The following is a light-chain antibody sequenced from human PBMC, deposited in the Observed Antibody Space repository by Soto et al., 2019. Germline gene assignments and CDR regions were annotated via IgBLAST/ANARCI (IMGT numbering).Light chain of an antibody. CDR1: QGISSW. CDR2: AAS. J-gene: IGKJ1*01. V-gene: IGKV1-12*01. CDR3: QQTNSFPRT. Sequence: DIQMTQSPSSVSASVGDRVTITCRARQGISSWLAWYQQKPGTSPKLLIYAASRLQSGVPPRFSGSGSGADFNFTISSLQPEDFAIYYCQQTNSFPRTFGQGTKVEIK.